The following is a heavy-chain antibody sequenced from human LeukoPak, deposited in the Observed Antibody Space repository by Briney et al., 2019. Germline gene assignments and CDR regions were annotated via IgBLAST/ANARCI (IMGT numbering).Heavy chain of an antibody. CDR1: GGSFSGYY. Sequence: PSETLSLTCAVYGGSFSGYYWSWIRQPPGKGLEWIGEINHSGSTNYNPSLKSRVTISVDTSKNQFSLKLSPVTAADTAVYYCASGPEMVRGEEGWFDPWGQGTLVTVSS. CDR3: ASGPEMVRGEEGWFDP. D-gene: IGHD3-10*01. J-gene: IGHJ5*02. CDR2: INHSGST. V-gene: IGHV4-34*01.